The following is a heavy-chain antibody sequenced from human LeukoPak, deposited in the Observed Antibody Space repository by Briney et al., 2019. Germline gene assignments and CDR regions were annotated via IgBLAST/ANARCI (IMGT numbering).Heavy chain of an antibody. V-gene: IGHV1-46*01. D-gene: IGHD3-22*01. CDR3: ARGTIDSSGYSFDY. CDR2: IDPSGGST. Sequence: ASVKVSCKASAYTFSNYLIHWVRQAPGQGLEWMGIIDPSGGSTDYAQKFQGRFTMTRDTSTSTVYMELSSLRSDDTAVYYCARGTIDSSGYSFDYWGQGTLVTVSS. J-gene: IGHJ4*02. CDR1: AYTFSNYL.